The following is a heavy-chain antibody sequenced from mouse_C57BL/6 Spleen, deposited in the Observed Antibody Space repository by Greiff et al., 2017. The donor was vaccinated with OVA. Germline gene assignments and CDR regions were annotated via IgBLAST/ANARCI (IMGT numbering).Heavy chain of an antibody. CDR2: INPNTGGT. CDR3: ARGGYYYGSSYEGAWFAY. D-gene: IGHD1-1*01. Sequence: EVRLQQSGPELVKPGASVKIPCKASGYTFTDYNMDWVKQSHGKSLEWIGDINPNTGGTIYNQKFKGKATLTVDKSSSTAYMELRSLTSEDTAVYYCARGGYYYGSSYEGAWFAYWGQGTLVTVSA. CDR1: GYTFTDYN. J-gene: IGHJ3*01. V-gene: IGHV1-18*01.